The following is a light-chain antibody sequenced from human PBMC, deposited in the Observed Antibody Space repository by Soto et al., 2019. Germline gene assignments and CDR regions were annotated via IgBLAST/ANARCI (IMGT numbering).Light chain of an antibody. CDR2: GAS. V-gene: IGKV3-20*01. J-gene: IGKJ1*01. CDR1: QSVSSSY. Sequence: EMVLTQSPGTLSLSPGERATLSCRASQSVSSSYLAWYQQKPGQAPRLLIYGASSRATGIPDRFSGSGSGTDFTLTISRLEPEDLAVYYCQQYGSSPTWTFGQGTKVEIK. CDR3: QQYGSSPTWT.